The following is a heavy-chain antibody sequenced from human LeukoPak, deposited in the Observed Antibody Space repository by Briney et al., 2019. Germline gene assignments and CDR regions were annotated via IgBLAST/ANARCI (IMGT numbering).Heavy chain of an antibody. CDR2: IYYSGST. CDR1: GGSISSGDYY. V-gene: IGHV4-30-4*08. CDR3: ARRGYSGYDLATFNP. J-gene: IGHJ5*02. D-gene: IGHD5-12*01. Sequence: SETLSLTCTVSGGSISSGDYYWSWIRQPPGKGLEWIGYIYYSGSTYYNPSLKSRVTISVDTSKNQFSLKLSSVAAADTAVYFCARRGYSGYDLATFNPWGQGTLVTVSS.